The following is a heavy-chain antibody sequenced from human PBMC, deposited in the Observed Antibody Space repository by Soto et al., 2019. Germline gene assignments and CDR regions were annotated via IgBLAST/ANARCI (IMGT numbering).Heavy chain of an antibody. CDR1: GYTFTNYG. CDR2: ISVYNGNA. V-gene: IGHV1-18*01. J-gene: IGHJ4*02. D-gene: IGHD3-22*01. CDR3: ARAHYYDSGAY. Sequence: QVQLVQSGAEVKKPGASVKVSCKASGYTFTNYGISWVRQAPGQGLEWMGWISVYNGNANYAQKLQDRVNKTTDTSTSTAYMDLMSLRSDDTAVYYCARAHYYDSGAYWGQGTLVTGSS.